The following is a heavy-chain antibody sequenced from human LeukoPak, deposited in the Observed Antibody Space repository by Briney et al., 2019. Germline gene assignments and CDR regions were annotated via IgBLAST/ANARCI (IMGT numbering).Heavy chain of an antibody. V-gene: IGHV3-21*01. CDR1: GFTFDDYA. CDR2: ISSSSNYI. CDR3: ARDPPGGAFDI. J-gene: IGHJ3*02. Sequence: GGSLRLSCAASGFTFDDYAMHWVRQAPGKGLEWVSSISSSSNYIYYADSVKGRFTISRDNAKNSLYLQMDSLRAEDTAVYYCARDPPGGAFDIWGQGTMVTVSS.